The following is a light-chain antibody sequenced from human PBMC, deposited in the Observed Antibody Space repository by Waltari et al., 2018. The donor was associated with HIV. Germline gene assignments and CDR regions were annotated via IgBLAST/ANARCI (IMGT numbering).Light chain of an antibody. Sequence: EIVLTQSPGTVSLSTGERVALSCRASQIVTSGYLAWYQQKPGQPPSLLIHGTSGRATGIPDRFSGSGSGTDFTLTISRLEPEDVAVYYCQQYGSLPYTFGQGTKLEIK. CDR3: QQYGSLPYT. J-gene: IGKJ2*01. V-gene: IGKV3-20*01. CDR1: QIVTSGY. CDR2: GTS.